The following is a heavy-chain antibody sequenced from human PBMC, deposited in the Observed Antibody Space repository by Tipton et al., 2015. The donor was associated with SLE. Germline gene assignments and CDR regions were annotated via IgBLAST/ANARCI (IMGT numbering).Heavy chain of an antibody. Sequence: TLSLTCTVSGGSINSGNYYWSWIRQPAGKRLEWIGRINTIGSTSYNPSLKSRLTISRDTSKNQFSLRLSSVTAADTAVYYCAGGELRYGDYDFYYWGQGSLVTVSS. J-gene: IGHJ4*02. V-gene: IGHV4-61*02. CDR1: GGSINSGNYY. CDR2: INTIGST. CDR3: AGGELRYGDYDFYY. D-gene: IGHD4-17*01.